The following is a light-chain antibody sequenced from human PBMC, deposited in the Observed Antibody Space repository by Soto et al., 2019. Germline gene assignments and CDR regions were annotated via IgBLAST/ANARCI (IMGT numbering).Light chain of an antibody. CDR2: GAS. CDR3: QQYGGMWT. CDR1: QSVSRNY. Sequence: EIVLTQSPGTLSLSPGERATLSCRASQSVSRNYLVWYQQKPGQAPRLLIYGASGRATGIPDRFSGSGSGTDFTLTISRLEPEDFAVYYCQQYGGMWTFGQGTKVDIK. V-gene: IGKV3-20*01. J-gene: IGKJ1*01.